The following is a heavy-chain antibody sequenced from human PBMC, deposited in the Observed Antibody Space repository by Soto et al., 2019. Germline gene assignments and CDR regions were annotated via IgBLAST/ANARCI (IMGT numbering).Heavy chain of an antibody. Sequence: EVQLVESGGGLVQPGGSLRLSCEASGFNFRNYDMHWVRQGTGKGLELVSGISAAGDPYYADSVEGRFTISRENAQNSFFLQMNSLRVGDTAVYYCARTDRDFYGLDVWGQGTTVIVSS. CDR1: GFNFRNYD. V-gene: IGHV3-13*05. CDR3: ARTDRDFYGLDV. CDR2: ISAAGDP. J-gene: IGHJ6*02.